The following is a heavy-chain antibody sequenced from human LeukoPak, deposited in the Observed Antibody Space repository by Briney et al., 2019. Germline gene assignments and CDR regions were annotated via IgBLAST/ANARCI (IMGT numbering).Heavy chain of an antibody. CDR1: GFSFRSYE. CDR3: ARDKRGLTGYNNYGMDV. V-gene: IGHV3-48*03. CDR2: ISNSGTTT. J-gene: IGHJ6*02. Sequence: GGSLRLSCAASGFSFRSYEMNWVRQAPGKGLEWISYISNSGTTTYYADSVKGRFTISRDNANNSLYLQMNSLSLEDTAVYYCARDKRGLTGYNNYGMDVWGQGTTVTVSS. D-gene: IGHD1-14*01.